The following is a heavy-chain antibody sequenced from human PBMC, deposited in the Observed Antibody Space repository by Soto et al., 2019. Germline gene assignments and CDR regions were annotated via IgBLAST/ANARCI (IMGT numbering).Heavy chain of an antibody. V-gene: IGHV3-49*03. CDR2: IRSNTYGGTS. Sequence: PGGSLRLSCTTSGFRFGDYAMSWFRQAPGKGPEWIGVIRSNTYGGTSEYAPSVKGRFTLSRDDSAKTVYLQMHSLKIEDTGGYYCARRAPVTPFDYWGQGTLVTVSS. D-gene: IGHD4-17*01. J-gene: IGHJ4*02. CDR3: ARRAPVTPFDY. CDR1: GFRFGDYA.